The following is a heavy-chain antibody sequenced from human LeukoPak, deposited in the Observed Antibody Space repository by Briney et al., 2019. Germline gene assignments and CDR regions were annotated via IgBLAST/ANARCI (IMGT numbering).Heavy chain of an antibody. V-gene: IGHV1-18*01. Sequence: ASVKVSCKASGYTFSSYGFTWVRQAPGQGLEWMGRISAYNGNTNYAQKLQGRVTMTTDTSTSTAYMELRSLRSDDTAVYYCARDKGGSDYDFWSGLDYWGQGTQVTVSS. J-gene: IGHJ4*02. CDR3: ARDKGGSDYDFWSGLDY. CDR2: ISAYNGNT. CDR1: GYTFSSYG. D-gene: IGHD3-3*01.